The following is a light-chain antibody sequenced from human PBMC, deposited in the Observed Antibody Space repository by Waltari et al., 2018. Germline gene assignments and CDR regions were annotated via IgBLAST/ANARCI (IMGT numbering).Light chain of an antibody. CDR2: WAS. J-gene: IGKJ3*01. CDR1: QSLLYNSDKKNY. Sequence: DIVMTQSPDSLAVSLGERATINCKSSQSLLYNSDKKNYLAWYQQRPGQPPKLLLYWASTRESGVPDRFSGSGSGTDFTLTISSLQAGDVAVYYCQQXYDIPLTFGPGTXVELK. CDR3: QQXYDIPLT. V-gene: IGKV4-1*01.